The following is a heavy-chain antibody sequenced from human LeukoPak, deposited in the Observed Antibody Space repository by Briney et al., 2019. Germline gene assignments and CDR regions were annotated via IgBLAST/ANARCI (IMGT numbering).Heavy chain of an antibody. V-gene: IGHV3-7*01. Sequence: GGCLRLSRAASGFTFSNYWMSRVRQAPGKGLEGVASIRPDGSDDHHMDSVKGRFTLSRDNAENSLFLQMNSLRAEDTAVYYCARLMGGVTTYDYWGQGTLVTVSS. J-gene: IGHJ4*02. CDR3: ARLMGGVTTYDY. D-gene: IGHD4-11*01. CDR1: GFTFSNYW. CDR2: IRPDGSDD.